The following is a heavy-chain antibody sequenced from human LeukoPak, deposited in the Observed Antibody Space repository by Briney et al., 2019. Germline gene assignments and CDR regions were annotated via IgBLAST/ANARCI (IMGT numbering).Heavy chain of an antibody. J-gene: IGHJ3*02. CDR1: GFTFISYG. V-gene: IGHV3-33*01. D-gene: IGHD6-13*01. CDR2: IWYDGSNK. CDR3: ARTYSSSWRDAFDI. Sequence: PGGSLRLSCAASGFTFISYGMHWVRQAPGKGLEWVAVIWYDGSNKYYADSVKGRFTISRDNSKNTLYLQMNSLRADDTAVYYCARTYSSSWRDAFDIWGQGTMVTVSS.